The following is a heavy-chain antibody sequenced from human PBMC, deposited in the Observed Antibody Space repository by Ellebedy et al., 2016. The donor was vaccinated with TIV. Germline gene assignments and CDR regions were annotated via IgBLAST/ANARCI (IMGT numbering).Heavy chain of an antibody. Sequence: PGGSLRLSCAASGFTFSTYAMSWVRQAPGKGLEWVSVIRDNGDTTYYADSVKGRFTISRDNSKNTLYVQMNNLRAEDTAVYYCAKERSEVGVPLFDYWGRGTLVTVSS. J-gene: IGHJ4*02. CDR2: IRDNGDTT. V-gene: IGHV3-23*01. D-gene: IGHD3-3*01. CDR3: AKERSEVGVPLFDY. CDR1: GFTFSTYA.